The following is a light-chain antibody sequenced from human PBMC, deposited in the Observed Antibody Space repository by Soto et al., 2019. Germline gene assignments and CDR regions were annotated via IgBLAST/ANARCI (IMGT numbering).Light chain of an antibody. J-gene: IGKJ4*01. Sequence: EIVMTQSPATLSVSPGERATLSCRASQSVSSNLAWYQQKPGQAPRRLIYGASTRATGIPARFSGGGSGTEFTLTISSLQSEDFAVYYCQQYNNWPPLTFGGGTKVEIK. V-gene: IGKV3-15*01. CDR2: GAS. CDR1: QSVSSN. CDR3: QQYNNWPPLT.